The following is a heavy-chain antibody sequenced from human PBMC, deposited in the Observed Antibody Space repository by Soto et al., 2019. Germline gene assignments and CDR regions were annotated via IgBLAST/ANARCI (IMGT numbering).Heavy chain of an antibody. CDR3: ARDLGRYCSGGSCYGVYAFDI. CDR1: GGTFSSYT. Sequence: QVQLVQSGAEVKKPGSSVKVSCKASGGTFSSYTISWVRQAPGQGLEWMGRIIPILGIANYAQKFQGRVTITADKSTSTAYMELSSLRSEDTAVYYCARDLGRYCSGGSCYGVYAFDIWGQGTMVTVSS. D-gene: IGHD2-15*01. J-gene: IGHJ3*02. V-gene: IGHV1-69*08. CDR2: IIPILGIA.